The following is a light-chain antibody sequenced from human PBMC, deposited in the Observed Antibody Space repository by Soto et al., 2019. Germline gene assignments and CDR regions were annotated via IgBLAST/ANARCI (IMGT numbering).Light chain of an antibody. V-gene: IGKV1-27*01. J-gene: IGKJ1*01. CDR2: AAS. Sequence: DIQMTQSPSSLSASVGDRVTITCRASQGINNYLAWYQQKPGKVPKLLIYAASTLQSGVPSRFSGSVSGTEFHPPNHSLEPEDVSNYYCQKYNSAPWTFGQGTKVDIK. CDR3: QKYNSAPWT. CDR1: QGINNY.